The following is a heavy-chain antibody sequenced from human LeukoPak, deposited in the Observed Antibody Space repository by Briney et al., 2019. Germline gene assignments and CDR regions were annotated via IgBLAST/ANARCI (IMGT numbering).Heavy chain of an antibody. D-gene: IGHD1-26*01. J-gene: IGHJ4*02. V-gene: IGHV6-1*01. CDR3: ARAPIVGATHIDY. CDR1: GDSVSRNSAA. CDR2: TYYKSKWYN. Sequence: SETLSLTCAISGDSVSRNSAAWNWIRQSPSRGLEWLGRTYYKSKWYNDYAVSVRSRITINPDTSKNQFSLQLKSVTPEDTAVYYCARAPIVGATHIDYWGQGTLVTVSS.